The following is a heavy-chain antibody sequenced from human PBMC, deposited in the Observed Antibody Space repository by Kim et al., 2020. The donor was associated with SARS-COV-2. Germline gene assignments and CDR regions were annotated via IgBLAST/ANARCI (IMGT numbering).Heavy chain of an antibody. D-gene: IGHD6-13*01. V-gene: IGHV4-59*13. CDR3: ARDRRRGYSIAAARPPYNWFDP. CDR1: GGSISSYY. Sequence: SETLSLTCTVSGGSISSYYWSWIRQPPGKGLEWIGYIYYSGSTNYNPSLKSRVTISVDTSKNQFSLKLSSVTAADTAVYYCARDRRRGYSIAAARPPYNWFDPWGQGTLVTVSS. J-gene: IGHJ5*02. CDR2: IYYSGST.